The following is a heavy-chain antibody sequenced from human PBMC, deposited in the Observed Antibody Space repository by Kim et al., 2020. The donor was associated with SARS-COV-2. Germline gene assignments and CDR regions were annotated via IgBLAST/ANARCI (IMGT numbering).Heavy chain of an antibody. CDR3: ARVGYDYVWGSYRDYYNYYGMDV. Sequence: GGSLRLSCAASGFTFSDYYMSWIRQAPGKGLEWVSYISSSSSYTNYADSVKGRFTISRDNAKNSLYLQMNSLRAEDTAVHYCARVGYDYVWGSYRDYYNYYGMDVWGQGTTVTVSS. CDR1: GFTFSDYY. J-gene: IGHJ6*02. D-gene: IGHD3-16*02. V-gene: IGHV3-11*05. CDR2: ISSSSSYT.